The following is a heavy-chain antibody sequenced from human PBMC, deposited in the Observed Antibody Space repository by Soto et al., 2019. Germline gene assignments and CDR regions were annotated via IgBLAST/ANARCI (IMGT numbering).Heavy chain of an antibody. D-gene: IGHD3-22*01. J-gene: IGHJ4*02. CDR3: ARSALYDSSGYDY. V-gene: IGHV1-3*01. Sequence: VASVKVSCKASGYTFTNYAIHWVRQAPGQRLEWMGWINAGNGNTKYSQKFQGRVTITRGTSASTAYMELSSLRSEDTAVYYCARSALYDSSGYDYWGQGTLVTVSS. CDR1: GYTFTNYA. CDR2: INAGNGNT.